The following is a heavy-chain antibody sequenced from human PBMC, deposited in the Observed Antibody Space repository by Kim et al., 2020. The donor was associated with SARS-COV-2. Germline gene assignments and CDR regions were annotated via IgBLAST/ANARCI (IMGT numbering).Heavy chain of an antibody. V-gene: IGHV3-23*01. J-gene: IGHJ3*02. D-gene: IGHD4-17*01. Sequence: SVKGRFTISRDNSKNTLYLQMNSLRAEDTAVYYCAKDGGHDYGDGRAFDIWGQGTMVTVSS. CDR3: AKDGGHDYGDGRAFDI.